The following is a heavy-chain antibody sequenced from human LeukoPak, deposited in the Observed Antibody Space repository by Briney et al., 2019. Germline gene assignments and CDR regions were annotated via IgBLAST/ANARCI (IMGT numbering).Heavy chain of an antibody. V-gene: IGHV3-21*01. J-gene: IGHJ6*03. Sequence: GGSLRLSCEASGLSFGDYTMHWVRQAPGKGLEWVSSITSTSSYIYYADSVKGRFTISRDNAKNSLYLQMNSLRAEDTALYFCARDPYSGNYGNYYYYYMDVWGKGTTVTISS. CDR2: ITSTSSYI. CDR3: ARDPYSGNYGNYYYYYMDV. CDR1: GLSFGDYT. D-gene: IGHD1-26*01.